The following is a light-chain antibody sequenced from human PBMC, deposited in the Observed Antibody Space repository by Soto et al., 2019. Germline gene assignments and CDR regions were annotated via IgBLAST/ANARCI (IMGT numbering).Light chain of an antibody. V-gene: IGKV3-11*01. CDR3: KQRVHWTPLT. Sequence: EVVLTQSPATLSLSPGERATLSCRASQSINNYLAWFQQKPGQAPRLLIYDTSNRATGIPARFSGSGSGTDFNLTISSLEPEDVAVYYCKQRVHWTPLTFGGGTKVEIK. J-gene: IGKJ4*01. CDR2: DTS. CDR1: QSINNY.